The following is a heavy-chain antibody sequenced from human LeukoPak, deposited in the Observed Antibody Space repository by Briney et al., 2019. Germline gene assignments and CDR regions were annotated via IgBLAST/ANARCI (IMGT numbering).Heavy chain of an antibody. D-gene: IGHD3-10*01. CDR1: GYTFTGYY. Sequence: ASVKVSCKASGYTFTGYYMHWVRQAPGQGLEWMGWINPNSGGTNYAQKFQGRVTMTRGTSISTAYMELSRLRSDDTAVYYCATAGGPHGSGWPLGAYFDYWGQGTLVTVSS. J-gene: IGHJ4*02. CDR3: ATAGGPHGSGWPLGAYFDY. V-gene: IGHV1-2*02. CDR2: INPNSGGT.